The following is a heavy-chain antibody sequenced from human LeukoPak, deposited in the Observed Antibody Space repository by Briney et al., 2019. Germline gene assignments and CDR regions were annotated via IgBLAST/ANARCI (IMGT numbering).Heavy chain of an antibody. CDR3: ARRRPLFVVVPAAFDY. CDR2: INHSEST. CDR1: GGSFSGYY. V-gene: IGHV4-34*01. D-gene: IGHD2-2*01. J-gene: IGHJ4*02. Sequence: SETLSLTCAVYGGSFSGYYWSWIRQPPGKGLEWFGEINHSESTNYNPSLKSRVTISVDTSKNQFSLKLSSVTAADTAVYYCARRRPLFVVVPAAFDYWGQGTLVTVSS.